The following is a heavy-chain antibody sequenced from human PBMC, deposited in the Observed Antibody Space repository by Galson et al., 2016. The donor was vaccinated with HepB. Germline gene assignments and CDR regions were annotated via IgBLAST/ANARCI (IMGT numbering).Heavy chain of an antibody. CDR2: IKQDGSEK. V-gene: IGHV3-7*03. CDR3: ARGMGVVLRVIADLLDY. CDR1: GLTFSSYW. J-gene: IGHJ4*02. Sequence: SLRLSCAASGLTFSSYWMSWVRQAPGKGLEWVANIKQDGSEKYYVDSVKGRFTISRDNAKNSLYLQMNSLRAEDTAVYYCARGMGVVLRVIADLLDYWGQGTLVTVSS. D-gene: IGHD3-16*02.